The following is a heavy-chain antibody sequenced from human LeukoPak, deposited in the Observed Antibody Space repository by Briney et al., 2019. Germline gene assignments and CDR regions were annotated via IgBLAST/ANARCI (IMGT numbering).Heavy chain of an antibody. D-gene: IGHD3-22*01. V-gene: IGHV4-34*01. CDR3: AREGHYGSSGYYYAPFDY. CDR2: INHSGST. CDR1: GGSFSGYY. J-gene: IGHJ4*02. Sequence: SETLSLTCAVYGGSFSGYYWSWIRQPPGKGLEWIGEINHSGSTNYNPSLKSRVTISVDTSKNQFSLKLSSVTAADTAVYYCAREGHYGSSGYYYAPFDYWGQGTLVTVSS.